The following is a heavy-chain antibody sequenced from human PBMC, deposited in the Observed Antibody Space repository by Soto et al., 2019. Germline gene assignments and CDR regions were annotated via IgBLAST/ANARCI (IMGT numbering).Heavy chain of an antibody. CDR1: GFTFSSYS. CDR2: IRSSSSYI. CDR3: ARDRVHDFPYYYYDGMDV. Sequence: EVQLVESGGGLVKPGGSLRLSCAASGFTFSSYSMNWVRQAPGKGLEWVSCIRSSSSYIYYADAVKGRCTISRSNAKNTLYLQMNSLRAEETAVYYCARDRVHDFPYYYYDGMDVWGQDTTVTVSS. D-gene: IGHD3-3*01. J-gene: IGHJ6*02. V-gene: IGHV3-21*01.